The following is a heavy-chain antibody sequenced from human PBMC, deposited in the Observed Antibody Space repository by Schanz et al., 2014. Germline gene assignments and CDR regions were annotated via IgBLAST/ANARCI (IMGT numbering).Heavy chain of an antibody. V-gene: IGHV3-11*01. CDR1: GFTFSDYY. D-gene: IGHD6-6*01. J-gene: IGHJ6*02. CDR3: ARAPPPYSSSPYYWYYGMDV. CDR2: ISWNGGTK. Sequence: QVQLVESGGTLVKPGGSLRLSCVVSGFTFSDYYMSWIRQAPGKGLEWVSGISWNGGTKDYADSVKGRFTISRDNAKTPLYLQMNSRRAEDTAVYSCARAPPPYSSSPYYWYYGMDVWGQGTTVTVSS.